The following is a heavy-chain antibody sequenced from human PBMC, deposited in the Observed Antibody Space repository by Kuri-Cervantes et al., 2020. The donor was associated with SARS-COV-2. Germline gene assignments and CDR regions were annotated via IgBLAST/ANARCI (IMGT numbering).Heavy chain of an antibody. D-gene: IGHD3-3*01. CDR3: ASARFLERLSLGVMDA. CDR1: GFTFGDYI. V-gene: IGHV3-23*01. Sequence: GGSLRLSCLASGFTFGDYIVNWVRQAPGKGLEWVSAISGSGGSTYYADSVKGRFTISRDNSKNTLYLQMNSLRAEDTAVYYCASARFLERLSLGVMDAWGKGTTVTVSS. J-gene: IGHJ6*03. CDR2: ISGSGGST.